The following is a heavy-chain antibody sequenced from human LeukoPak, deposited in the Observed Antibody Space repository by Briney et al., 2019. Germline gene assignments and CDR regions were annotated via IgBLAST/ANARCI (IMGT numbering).Heavy chain of an antibody. Sequence: GRSLRLSCAASGFTFSNYAMHWVRQAPGKGLEWVAVISYDGSNKYYADSVKGRFTISRDNAKNTLYLQMNSLRAEDTAVYYCARGPAANSGNYYVGDYWGQGTLVTVSS. CDR3: ARGPAANSGNYYVGDY. CDR2: ISYDGSNK. CDR1: GFTFSNYA. D-gene: IGHD1-26*01. J-gene: IGHJ4*02. V-gene: IGHV3-30*04.